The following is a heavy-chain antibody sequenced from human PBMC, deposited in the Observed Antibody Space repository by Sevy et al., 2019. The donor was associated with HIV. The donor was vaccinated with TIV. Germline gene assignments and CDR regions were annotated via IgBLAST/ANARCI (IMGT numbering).Heavy chain of an antibody. CDR2: IKSETDGGAA. CDR1: GITFSSAW. CDR3: TTAVGFYSSK. Sequence: GGCLRLSCAASGITFSSAWMSWVRLVPGKGLEWLGRIKSETDGGAADYAAAVKGRLTIARDDSKETLYLQLNILKTEDTSVHYCTTAVGFYSSKWGQGTLVTVSS. D-gene: IGHD4-4*01. J-gene: IGHJ4*02. V-gene: IGHV3-15*01.